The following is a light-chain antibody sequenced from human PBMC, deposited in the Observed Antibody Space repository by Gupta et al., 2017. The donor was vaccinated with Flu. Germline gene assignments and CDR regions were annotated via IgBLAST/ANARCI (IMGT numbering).Light chain of an antibody. V-gene: IGLV6-57*03. CDR1: GGSIATDY. J-gene: IGLJ2*01. CDR2: EDK. CDR3: QSYDSSTVV. Sequence: NFMLTQPHSVSESPGKTVIISCTRSGGSIATDYVQWYQQRPGSAPTTVIYEDKQRPSGVPDRFSGSIDSSSNSASLTISGLKTEDEDDYYCQSYDSSTVVFGGGTKLTVL.